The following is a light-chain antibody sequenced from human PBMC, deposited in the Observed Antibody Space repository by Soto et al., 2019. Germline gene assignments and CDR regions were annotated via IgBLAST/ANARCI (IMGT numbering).Light chain of an antibody. V-gene: IGKV1-5*01. CDR2: DAS. J-gene: IGKJ5*01. CDR1: QSISSW. Sequence: DIRRTQCTYTLNTSVGDRVTKTCRASQSISSWLAWYQQKPGKAPKLLIYDASSLASGVPSRFSGSESGKEFTVCSISLQADEFASYLRVPYNPLGAFGEGTRLEIK. CDR3: VPYNPLGA.